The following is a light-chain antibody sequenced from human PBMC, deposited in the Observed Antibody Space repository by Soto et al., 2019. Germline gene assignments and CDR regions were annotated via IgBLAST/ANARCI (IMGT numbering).Light chain of an antibody. CDR1: QSVRSW. CDR2: DAS. CDR3: QQYSNYSFT. V-gene: IGKV1-5*01. J-gene: IGKJ3*01. Sequence: DIQMTQSPSTLSASLGNRVTITCRASQSVRSWLAWYQQKPGRSPKLLIYDASSLQGGVPSRFSGSGFGTEFTLTISSLQDDDFATYYCQQYSNYSFTFGPGTKVDIK.